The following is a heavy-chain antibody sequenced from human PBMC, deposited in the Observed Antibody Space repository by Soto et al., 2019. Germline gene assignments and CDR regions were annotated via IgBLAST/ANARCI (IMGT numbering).Heavy chain of an antibody. D-gene: IGHD2-2*01. Sequence: ASVKVSCKASGGTFSSYTISWVRQAPGQGLEWMGRIIPILGIANYAQKFQGRVTITADKSTSTAYMELSSLRSEDTAVYYCARDRCSSTSCYRYFDYWGQGTLVTVSS. CDR3: ARDRCSSTSCYRYFDY. J-gene: IGHJ4*02. CDR1: GGTFSSYT. CDR2: IIPILGIA. V-gene: IGHV1-69*04.